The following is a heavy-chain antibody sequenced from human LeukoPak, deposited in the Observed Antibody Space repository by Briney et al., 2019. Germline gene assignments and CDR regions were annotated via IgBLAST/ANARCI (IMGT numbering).Heavy chain of an antibody. J-gene: IGHJ3*02. V-gene: IGHV4-30-2*01. CDR3: ARCIAAAPWAFDI. CDR2: IYHSGST. D-gene: IGHD6-13*01. Sequence: PSETLSLTCAVSGGSISSGGYSWSWIRQPPGKGLEWIGYIYHSGSTYYNPSLKSRVTISVDRFKNQFSLKLSSVTAADTAVYYCARCIAAAPWAFDIWGQGTMVTVSS. CDR1: GGSISSGGYS.